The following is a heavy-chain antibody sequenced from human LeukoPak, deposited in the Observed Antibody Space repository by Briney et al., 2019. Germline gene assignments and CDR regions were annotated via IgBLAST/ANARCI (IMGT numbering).Heavy chain of an antibody. Sequence: ASVKVSCKPSGYSFTRNGISWVRQAPGQGLEWMGWISANSGNTKYVQKFQDRVTLATDTSTSTAYMELKSLKSDDTAVYYCARDVNYAFDYWGQGTLVTVSS. D-gene: IGHD3-16*01. V-gene: IGHV1-18*01. CDR3: ARDVNYAFDY. CDR1: GYSFTRNG. CDR2: ISANSGNT. J-gene: IGHJ4*02.